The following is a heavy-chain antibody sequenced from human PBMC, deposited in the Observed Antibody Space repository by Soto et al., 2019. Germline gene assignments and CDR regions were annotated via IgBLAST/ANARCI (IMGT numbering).Heavy chain of an antibody. D-gene: IGHD6-13*01. CDR3: ARAATGSSWTINFDY. Sequence: QVQLVQSGAEVKKPGSSVKVSCKASGGTFSNYAISWVRQAPGQGLEWMGGVIPIFGTGNYAQRFQGRVTITAGESTSTAYMELSSLTSEDTAVYYCARAATGSSWTINFDYWGQGTLVTVSS. CDR2: VIPIFGTG. V-gene: IGHV1-69*01. J-gene: IGHJ4*02. CDR1: GGTFSNYA.